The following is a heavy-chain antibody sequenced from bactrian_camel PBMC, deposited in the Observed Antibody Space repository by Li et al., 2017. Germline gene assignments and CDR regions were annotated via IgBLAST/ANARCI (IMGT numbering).Heavy chain of an antibody. J-gene: IGHJ4*01. CDR3: AADRYGGSWNLGALCVRTQYEHNY. D-gene: IGHD6*01. CDR2: ITSGGNP. V-gene: IGHV3S53*01. Sequence: HVQLVESGGGTVQAGGSLRLSCAASGPTLSSACMAWFRQAPGKDREGVASITSGGNPAYTDAVKGRFTISRDNANNTLFLQMNNLKPEDTAMYYCAADRYGGSWNLGALCVRTQYEHNYWGQGTQVTVS. CDR1: GPTLSSAC.